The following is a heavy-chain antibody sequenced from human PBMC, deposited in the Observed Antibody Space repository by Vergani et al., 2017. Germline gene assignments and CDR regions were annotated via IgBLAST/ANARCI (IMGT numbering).Heavy chain of an antibody. J-gene: IGHJ5*02. V-gene: IGHV4-59*01. CDR1: GGSMSGYY. Sequence: QVRLQESGPGLVKPSETLSITCSVSGGSMSGYYWSWIRQPPGKEVEWIGYMYHSGSTNYNPSLETRVTISGDTSKNQFSLKLNSVTAEDTAVYYCGRVADFYGLGSRLLDLWGQGILVTVSS. D-gene: IGHD3-10*01. CDR3: GRVADFYGLGSRLLDL. CDR2: MYHSGST.